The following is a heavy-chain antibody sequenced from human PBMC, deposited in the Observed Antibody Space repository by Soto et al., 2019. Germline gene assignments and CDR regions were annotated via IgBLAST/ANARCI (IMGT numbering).Heavy chain of an antibody. D-gene: IGHD2-8*01. CDR1: GFSVGGNH. J-gene: IGHJ4*02. CDR3: ARGVNDDS. Sequence: GSLRLSCAASGFSVGGNHLTWVRQAPGKGLEWVAVIHTSGDTYYADSVQGRFTISRDNSKNTVYLRMNSLRVGDTAMYFCARGVNDDSWGQGTLVTVSS. V-gene: IGHV3-53*01. CDR2: IHTSGDT.